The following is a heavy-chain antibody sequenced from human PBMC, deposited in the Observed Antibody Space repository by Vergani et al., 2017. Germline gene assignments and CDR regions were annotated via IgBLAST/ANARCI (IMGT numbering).Heavy chain of an antibody. CDR2: VSWNSETI. V-gene: IGHV3-9*01. CDR1: GFRFDEYA. CDR3: AKGQQLVFFSVDV. J-gene: IGHJ6*04. Sequence: EEKLVESGGGLVQPGRSLRLSCEASGFRFDEYAMHWVRRVPGKGLECVSGVSWNSETIRYADSVKGRFTISRDNAKSSLYLQMDSLRPEDTAHYYCAKGQQLVFFSVDVWGIGTSVTVTA. D-gene: IGHD6-13*01.